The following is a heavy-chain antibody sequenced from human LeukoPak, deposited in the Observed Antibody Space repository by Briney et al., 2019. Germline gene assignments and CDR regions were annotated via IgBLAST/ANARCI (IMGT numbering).Heavy chain of an antibody. D-gene: IGHD1-26*01. CDR1: GYTFTNYG. V-gene: IGHV1-18*01. Sequence: ASVKVSCKASGYTFTNYGITWVRQAPGQGLEWMGWISAYNGNTNYAQKLQDRVNITTDTSTSTAYMEVRSLRSDDTALYYCARGSGIYSHFDSWGQGTLVTVSS. CDR3: ARGSGIYSHFDS. J-gene: IGHJ4*02. CDR2: ISAYNGNT.